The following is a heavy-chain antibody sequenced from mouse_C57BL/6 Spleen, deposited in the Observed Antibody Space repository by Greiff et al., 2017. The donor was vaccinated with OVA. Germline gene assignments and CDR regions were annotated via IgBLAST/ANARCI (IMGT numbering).Heavy chain of an antibody. J-gene: IGHJ4*01. V-gene: IGHV2-5*01. D-gene: IGHD1-1*01. Sequence: QVQLKESGPGLVQPSQSLSITCTVSGFSLTSYGVHWVRQSPGKGLEWLGVIWRGGSTDYNAAFMSRLSITKDNSKSQVFFKMNSLQADDTAIYYCAKNSQIYYYGSSSLFYAMDYWGQGTSVTVSS. CDR3: AKNSQIYYYGSSSLFYAMDY. CDR1: GFSLTSYG. CDR2: IWRGGST.